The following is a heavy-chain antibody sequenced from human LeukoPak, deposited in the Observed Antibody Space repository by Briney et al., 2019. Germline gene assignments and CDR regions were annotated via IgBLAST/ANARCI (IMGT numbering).Heavy chain of an antibody. Sequence: QTGGSLRLSCAASGFNFGTYAMNWVRQAPGKGLEWVSSISGSAGSTYYADSVKGRFTLSRDNSKNTLSLQMNSLRADDTAVYYCARDGEPRYWGSGYYYGMTSGAKGPRSPSP. D-gene: IGHD7-27*01. CDR3: ARDGEPRYWGSGYYYGMTS. CDR1: GFNFGTYA. CDR2: ISGSAGST. V-gene: IGHV3-23*01. J-gene: IGHJ6*02.